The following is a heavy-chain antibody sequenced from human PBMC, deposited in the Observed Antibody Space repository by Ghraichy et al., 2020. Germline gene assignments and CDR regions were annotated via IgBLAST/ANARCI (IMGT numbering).Heavy chain of an antibody. CDR3: ARGKNGHRLSGWYFDL. CDR2: INHSGST. Sequence: SETLSLTCAVYGGSFSGYYWSWIRQPPGKGLEWIGEINHSGSTNYNPSLKSRVTISVDTSKNQFSLKLSSVTAADTAVYYCARGKNGHRLSGWYFDLWGRGTLVTVSS. V-gene: IGHV4-34*01. J-gene: IGHJ2*01. D-gene: IGHD2-8*01. CDR1: GGSFSGYY.